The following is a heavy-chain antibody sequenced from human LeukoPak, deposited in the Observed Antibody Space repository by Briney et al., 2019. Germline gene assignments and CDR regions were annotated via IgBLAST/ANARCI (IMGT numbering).Heavy chain of an antibody. Sequence: PSETLSLTCTVSGGSISSGSYYWSWIRQPAGKGLEWIGRIYTSGSTNYNPSLKSRVTIPVDTSKNQFSLKLSSVTAADTAVYYCARDPLMATIENAFDIWGQGTMVTVSS. J-gene: IGHJ3*02. D-gene: IGHD5-24*01. CDR2: IYTSGST. V-gene: IGHV4-61*02. CDR3: ARDPLMATIENAFDI. CDR1: GGSISSGSYY.